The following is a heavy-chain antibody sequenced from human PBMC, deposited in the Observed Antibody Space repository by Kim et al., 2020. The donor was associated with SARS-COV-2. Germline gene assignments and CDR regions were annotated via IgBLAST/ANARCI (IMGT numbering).Heavy chain of an antibody. V-gene: IGHV3-9*01. Sequence: GGSLRLSCAASGFTFDDYAMHWVRQAPGKGLEWVSGISWNSGSIGYADSVKGRFTISRDNAKNSLYLQMNSLRAEDTALYYCAKGDGSSWRGGLDGYWG. CDR1: GFTFDDYA. CDR2: ISWNSGSI. CDR3: AKGDGSSWRGGLDGY. J-gene: IGHJ4*01. D-gene: IGHD6-13*01.